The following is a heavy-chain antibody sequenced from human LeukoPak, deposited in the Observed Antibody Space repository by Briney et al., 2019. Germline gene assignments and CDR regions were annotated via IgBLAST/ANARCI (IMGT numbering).Heavy chain of an antibody. D-gene: IGHD2-2*01. Sequence: SQTLSLTCTVSGGSISSGSYYWSWIPQPAGKGLEWIGRIYTSGSTNYNPSLKSRVTISVDTSKNQFSLKLSSVTAADTAVYYCARSHWGYCSSTSCYNYYFDYWGQGTLVTVSS. CDR3: ARSHWGYCSSTSCYNYYFDY. J-gene: IGHJ4*02. CDR2: IYTSGST. V-gene: IGHV4-61*02. CDR1: GGSISSGSYY.